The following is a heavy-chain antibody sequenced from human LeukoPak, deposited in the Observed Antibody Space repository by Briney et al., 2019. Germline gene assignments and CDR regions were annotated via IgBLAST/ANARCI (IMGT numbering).Heavy chain of an antibody. D-gene: IGHD2-2*01. V-gene: IGHV1-18*01. CDR3: ARDDCSSTSCHTGQNNWFDP. Sequence: ASVKVSCKASGYTFTSYGISWVRQAPGQGLEWMGWISAYNGNTNYARKLQGRVTMTTDTSTSTAYMELRSLRSDDTAVYYCARDDCSSTSCHTGQNNWFDPWGQGTLVTVSS. CDR1: GYTFTSYG. J-gene: IGHJ5*02. CDR2: ISAYNGNT.